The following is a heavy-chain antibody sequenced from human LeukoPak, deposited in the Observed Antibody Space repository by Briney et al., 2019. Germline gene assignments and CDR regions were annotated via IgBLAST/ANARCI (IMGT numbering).Heavy chain of an antibody. D-gene: IGHD4-17*01. CDR2: ISSSSSYI. V-gene: IGHV3-21*01. J-gene: IGHJ4*02. CDR3: ARGGGEDYGDYYLDY. CDR1: GFPLGSYN. Sequence: GGSLRRSCATSGFPLGSYNMNWVRQAPGKELEWVSSISSSSSYIYYADSVKGRFTISRDNAKNSLYLQMNSLRAEDTAVYYCARGGGEDYGDYYLDYWGQGTLVTVSS.